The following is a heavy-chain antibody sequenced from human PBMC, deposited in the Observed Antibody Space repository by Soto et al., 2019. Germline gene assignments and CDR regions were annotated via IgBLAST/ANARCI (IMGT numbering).Heavy chain of an antibody. CDR1: GFTFSSYG. V-gene: IGHV3-33*01. CDR3: ARDGVSLFRIPSELDY. Sequence: QVQLVESGGGVVQPGRSLRLSCVGSGFTFSSYGLYWVRQAPGKGLEWVAVIWYDGSNKYYADSVRGRFTISRDNSKNTVYLEMNSLRVEDTAMYCFARDGVSLFRIPSELDYWGQGTLVTVSS. CDR2: IWYDGSNK. J-gene: IGHJ4*02. D-gene: IGHD3-16*02.